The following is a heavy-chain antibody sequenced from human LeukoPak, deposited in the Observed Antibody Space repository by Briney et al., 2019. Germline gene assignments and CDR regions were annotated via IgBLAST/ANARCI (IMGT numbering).Heavy chain of an antibody. V-gene: IGHV3-20*04. CDR3: ARDRESCGGDCYSSNDAFDI. CDR2: TNWNGGST. J-gene: IGHJ3*02. CDR1: GFSFEDYG. D-gene: IGHD2-21*02. Sequence: GASLRLSCAASGFSFEDYGMSWVRQAPGKGLEWVSGTNWNGGSTGYGDSVKGRFTISRDNAKNCPYLQMNSLRAEDTALYYCARDRESCGGDCYSSNDAFDIWGQGTKVTVSS.